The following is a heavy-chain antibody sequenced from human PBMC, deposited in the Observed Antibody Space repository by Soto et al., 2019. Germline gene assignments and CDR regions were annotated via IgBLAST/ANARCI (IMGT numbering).Heavy chain of an antibody. Sequence: PSETLSLTCTVSGGSISSYYWSWIRQPAGKGLEWIGRIYTSGSTNYNPSLKSRVTMSVDTSKNQFSLKLSSVTAADTAVYYCARDQDSSGWYYFDYWGQGTLVTVSS. CDR1: GGSISSYY. V-gene: IGHV4-4*07. CDR3: ARDQDSSGWYYFDY. D-gene: IGHD6-19*01. CDR2: IYTSGST. J-gene: IGHJ4*02.